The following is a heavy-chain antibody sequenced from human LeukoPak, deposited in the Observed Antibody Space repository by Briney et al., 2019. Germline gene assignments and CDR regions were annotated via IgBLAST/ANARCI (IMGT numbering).Heavy chain of an antibody. D-gene: IGHD6-13*01. CDR2: IYYSGST. J-gene: IGHJ4*02. V-gene: IGHV4-59*01. CDR1: GGSISSYY. Sequence: PSETLSLTYTVSGGSISSYYWSWIRQPPGKGLEWIGYIYYSGSTNYNPSLKSRVTISVDTSKNQFSLKLSSVTAADTAVYYCARGEQLASYWGQGTLVTVSS. CDR3: ARGEQLASY.